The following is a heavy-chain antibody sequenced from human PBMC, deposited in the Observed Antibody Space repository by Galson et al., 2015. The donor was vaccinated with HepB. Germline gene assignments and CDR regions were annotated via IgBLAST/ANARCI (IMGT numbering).Heavy chain of an antibody. CDR3: ARHREYYYGSGSSPPDY. D-gene: IGHD3-10*01. Sequence: QSGAEVKKPGESLRISCKGSGYSFTSYWISWVRQMPGKGLEWMGRIDPSDSYTNYSPSFQGHVTISADKSISTAYLQWSSLKASDTAMYYCARHREYYYGSGSSPPDYWGQGTLVTVSS. CDR2: IDPSDSYT. J-gene: IGHJ4*02. V-gene: IGHV5-10-1*01. CDR1: GYSFTSYW.